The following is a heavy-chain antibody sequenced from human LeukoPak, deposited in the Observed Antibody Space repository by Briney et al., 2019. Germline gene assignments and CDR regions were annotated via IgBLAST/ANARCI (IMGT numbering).Heavy chain of an antibody. D-gene: IGHD3-22*01. J-gene: IGHJ2*01. CDR2: IIPIFGTA. CDR1: GGTFSSYA. V-gene: IGHV1-69*05. Sequence: SVKVSCKASGGTFSSYAISWVRQAPGQGLEWMGRIIPIFGTANYAQKFQGRVTITTDESTSTAYMELSSLRSEGTAVYYCARDYRPYYYDSSGLDWYFDLWGRGTLSLSPQ. CDR3: ARDYRPYYYDSSGLDWYFDL.